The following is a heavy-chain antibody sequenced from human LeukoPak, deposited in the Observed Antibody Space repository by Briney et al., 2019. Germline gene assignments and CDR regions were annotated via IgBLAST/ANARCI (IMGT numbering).Heavy chain of an antibody. CDR3: ARVCPIWQQQTYYFDY. Sequence: SETLSPTCTVSGGSISSGGYYWSWIRQHPGKGLEWIGYIYYSGSTYYNPSLKSRVTISVDTSKNQFSLKLSSVTAADTAVYYCARVCPIWQQQTYYFDYWGQGTLVTVSS. J-gene: IGHJ4*02. D-gene: IGHD6-13*01. V-gene: IGHV4-31*03. CDR1: GGSISSGGYY. CDR2: IYYSGST.